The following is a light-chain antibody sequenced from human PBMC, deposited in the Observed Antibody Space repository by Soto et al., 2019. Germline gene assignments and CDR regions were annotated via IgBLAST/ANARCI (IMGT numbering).Light chain of an antibody. CDR1: QSIGGW. CDR2: DAF. V-gene: IGKV1-5*01. Sequence: DIQMTQSPSTLSASIGDRVTITCRASQSIGGWLAWYQQRPGKAPKLLIYDAFSVNSGVPSRFSGSRSGTKFTLAISGLQPEDFATYYCQHYHSYPYTFGQGNKLEIK. J-gene: IGKJ2*01. CDR3: QHYHSYPYT.